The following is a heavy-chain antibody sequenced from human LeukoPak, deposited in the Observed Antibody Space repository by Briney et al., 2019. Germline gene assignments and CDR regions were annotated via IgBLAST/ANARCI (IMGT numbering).Heavy chain of an antibody. CDR3: ARSSNRTARDAFDI. J-gene: IGHJ3*02. D-gene: IGHD5-18*01. CDR2: ISAYNGNT. Sequence: ASVKVSCKASGYTFTGYGISWVRQAPGQGLEWMGWISAYNGNTNYAQKLQGRVTMTTDTSTSTAYMELSSLRSEDTAVYYCARSSNRTARDAFDIWGQGTMVTVSS. V-gene: IGHV1-18*01. CDR1: GYTFTGYG.